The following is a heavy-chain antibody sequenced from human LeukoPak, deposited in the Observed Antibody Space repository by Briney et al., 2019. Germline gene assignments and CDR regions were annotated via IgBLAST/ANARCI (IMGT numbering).Heavy chain of an antibody. D-gene: IGHD5-18*01. V-gene: IGHV3-74*01. Sequence: GGSLRLPCAASGLTFSSHWMHWARQAPGKGLVWVSRITNDGSSTTYADSVKGRFTISRDNAKNSLYLQMSSLRDEDTAVYYCARGLEGYRGYGFDYWGQGTLVTVSS. CDR1: GLTFSSHW. CDR3: ARGLEGYRGYGFDY. J-gene: IGHJ4*02. CDR2: ITNDGSST.